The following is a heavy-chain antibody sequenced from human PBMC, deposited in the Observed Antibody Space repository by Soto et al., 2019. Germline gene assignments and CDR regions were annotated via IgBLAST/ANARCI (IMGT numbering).Heavy chain of an antibody. CDR2: ISYDGSNK. D-gene: IGHD3-9*01. Sequence: GGSLRLSCAASGFTFSSYAMHWVRQAPGKGLEWVAVISYDGSNKYYADSVKGRFTISRDNSKNTLYLQMNSLRAEDTAVYYCARDRDYDMSLGMDVWGQGTTVTVSS. CDR1: GFTFSSYA. V-gene: IGHV3-30-3*01. J-gene: IGHJ6*02. CDR3: ARDRDYDMSLGMDV.